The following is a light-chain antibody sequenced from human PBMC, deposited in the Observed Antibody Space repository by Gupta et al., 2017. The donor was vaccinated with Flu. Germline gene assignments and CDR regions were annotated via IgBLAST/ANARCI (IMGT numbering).Light chain of an antibody. CDR3: QTFNRYPAT. CDR1: QGIGRA. V-gene: IGKV1-9*01. J-gene: IGKJ4*01. CDR2: AAS. Sequence: IQLTQSPSFLSACVRDRITITRRASQGIGRALAWYRQKPGEGPELLSYAASTLETAVPSRFSGSGSGTEFTLAISSLQPEDFATYYGQTFNRYPATFGGGTKVEIK.